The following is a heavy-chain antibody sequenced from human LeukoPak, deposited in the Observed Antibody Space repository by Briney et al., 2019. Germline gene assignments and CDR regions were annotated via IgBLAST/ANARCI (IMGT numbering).Heavy chain of an antibody. D-gene: IGHD5-18*01. CDR3: ARDQGLTAPPPYGLDV. Sequence: SVKVSCKTSGGTFSSSAITWVRQAPGQGLEWMGRIIPVLNITTYAQKFQGSVTITADTSMSTVYMELSSLRSEETAVYYCARDQGLTAPPPYGLDVWGQGTTVIVSS. J-gene: IGHJ6*02. CDR1: GGTFSSSA. CDR2: IIPVLNIT. V-gene: IGHV1-69*04.